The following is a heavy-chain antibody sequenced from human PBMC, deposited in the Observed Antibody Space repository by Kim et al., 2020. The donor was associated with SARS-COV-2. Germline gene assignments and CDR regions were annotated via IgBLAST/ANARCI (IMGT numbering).Heavy chain of an antibody. CDR3: ARGAGVDPCYDY. V-gene: IGHV4-34*01. CDR2: INHSGST. CDR1: GGSFSGYY. Sequence: SETLSLTCAVYGGSFSGYYWSWIRQPPGKGLEWIGEINHSGSTNYNPSLKSRVTISVDTSKNQFSLKLSSVTAADTAVYYCARGAGVDPCYDYWGQGTLVTVSS. J-gene: IGHJ4*02. D-gene: IGHD3-3*01.